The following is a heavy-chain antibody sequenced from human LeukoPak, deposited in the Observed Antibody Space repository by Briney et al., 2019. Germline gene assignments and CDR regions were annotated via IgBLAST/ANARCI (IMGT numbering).Heavy chain of an antibody. CDR2: ISTNNGNT. CDR1: GYTLTNYG. Sequence: GASVKVSCKASGYTLTNYGISWVRQAPGQGLEWMGWISTNNGNTNYAQRLQGRVTMTTDTSTSTAYMELRSLRSDDTAVYYCARDLRVDGEDWFDPWGQGTLVTVSS. D-gene: IGHD4-17*01. CDR3: ARDLRVDGEDWFDP. V-gene: IGHV1-18*01. J-gene: IGHJ5*02.